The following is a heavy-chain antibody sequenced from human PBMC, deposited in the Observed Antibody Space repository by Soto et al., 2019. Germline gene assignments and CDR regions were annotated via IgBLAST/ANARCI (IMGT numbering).Heavy chain of an antibody. CDR1: GYTFTSYH. CDR2: MNPNSGNT. V-gene: IGHV1-8*01. J-gene: IGHJ4*02. CDR3: ARGPRNWGVAY. Sequence: ASVKVSCKGSGYTFTSYHINWVRQATGQGLEWMGWMNPNSGNTGYAQTLQGRVTMTWDTSISTAYMELSSLTSEDTAVYYCARGPRNWGVAYWGQGTLVTVSS. D-gene: IGHD7-27*01.